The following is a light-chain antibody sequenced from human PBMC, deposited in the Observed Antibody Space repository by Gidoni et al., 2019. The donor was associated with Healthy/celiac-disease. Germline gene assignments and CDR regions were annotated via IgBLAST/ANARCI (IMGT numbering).Light chain of an antibody. CDR2: GAS. CDR1: QSVSSSY. Sequence: EIVLTQIPGTLSLSPGERATHACRASQSVSSSYLAWYQQKPGQAPRLRIYGASSRATGIPDRFSGSGSGTDFTLTISRLEPEDFAVYYCQQYGRSPPMYTFGQGTKLEIK. CDR3: QQYGRSPPMYT. J-gene: IGKJ2*01. V-gene: IGKV3-20*01.